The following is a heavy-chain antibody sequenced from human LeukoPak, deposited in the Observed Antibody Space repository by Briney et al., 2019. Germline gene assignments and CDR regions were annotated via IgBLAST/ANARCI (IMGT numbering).Heavy chain of an antibody. D-gene: IGHD6-6*01. CDR3: ASEHSSSPFF. Sequence: SETLSLTCTVSGHSIFSNYYHWGWIRQPPGKGPEWIASVHHSGTAYYNPSLKSRVTISVDTSENQFSLKLSSVTAADTAVYYCASEHSSSPFFWSQGTLVTVS. J-gene: IGHJ4*02. V-gene: IGHV4-38-2*02. CDR1: GHSIFSNYY. CDR2: VHHSGTA.